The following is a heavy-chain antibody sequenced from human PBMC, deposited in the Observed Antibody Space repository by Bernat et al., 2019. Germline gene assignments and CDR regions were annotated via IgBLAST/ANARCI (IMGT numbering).Heavy chain of an antibody. CDR3: ATPWRATYYYGSSGYYGWDAFDT. CDR2: AYSSGST. J-gene: IGHJ3*02. Sequence: QLQLQESGPGLVKPSETLSLTCTVSAGPISSNNYFWAWIREPPGKGLEGIGSAYSSGSTYYNPSFKGRVTISVATSKNQCSLKLTSVTAADTAVYYCATPWRATYYYGSSGYYGWDAFDTWGQGTMVTVSS. CDR1: AGPISSNNYF. D-gene: IGHD3-22*01. V-gene: IGHV4-39*01.